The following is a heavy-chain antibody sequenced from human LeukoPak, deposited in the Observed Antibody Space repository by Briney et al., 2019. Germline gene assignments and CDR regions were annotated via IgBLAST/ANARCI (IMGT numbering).Heavy chain of an antibody. CDR2: ISGSGDRT. CDR3: AKDSVGYCSSTSCPYYGMDV. Sequence: PGGSLRLSCAASGFTFSSYAMSWVRQAPGKGLEWVSAISGSGDRTYYADSVRGRFTISRDNSKTTLYLQMNSLRVEDTAVYYCAKDSVGYCSSTSCPYYGMDVWGQGTTVTVSS. J-gene: IGHJ6*02. V-gene: IGHV3-23*01. CDR1: GFTFSSYA. D-gene: IGHD2-2*01.